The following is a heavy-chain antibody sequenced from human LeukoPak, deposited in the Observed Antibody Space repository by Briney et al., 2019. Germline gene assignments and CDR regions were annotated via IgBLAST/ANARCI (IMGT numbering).Heavy chain of an antibody. Sequence: SETLSLTCTVSGGSISSGGYYWSWIRQHPGKGLEWIGYIYYSGSTYYNPSLKSRVTISVDTSKNQFSLKLSSVTAADTAVNYCARIPTGQYYDFWSGYDRYNYFDYWGQGTLVTVSS. V-gene: IGHV4-31*03. CDR3: ARIPTGQYYDFWSGYDRYNYFDY. CDR1: GGSISSGGYY. D-gene: IGHD3-3*01. CDR2: IYYSGST. J-gene: IGHJ4*02.